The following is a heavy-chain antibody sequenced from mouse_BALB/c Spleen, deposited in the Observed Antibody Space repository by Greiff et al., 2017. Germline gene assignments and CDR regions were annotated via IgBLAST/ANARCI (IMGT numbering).Heavy chain of an antibody. Sequence: EVMLVESGGGLVQPGGSRKLSCAASGFTFSSFGMHWVRQAPEKGLEWVAYISSGSSTIYYADTVKGRFTISRDNPKNTLFLQMTSLRSEDTAMYYCARDYRYDAGYFDVWGAGTTVTVSS. V-gene: IGHV5-17*02. J-gene: IGHJ1*01. CDR3: ARDYRYDAGYFDV. CDR1: GFTFSSFG. D-gene: IGHD2-14*01. CDR2: ISSGSSTI.